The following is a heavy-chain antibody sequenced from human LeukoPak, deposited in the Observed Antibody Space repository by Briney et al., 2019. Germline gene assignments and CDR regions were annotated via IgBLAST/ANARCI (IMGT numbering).Heavy chain of an antibody. D-gene: IGHD3-22*01. V-gene: IGHV3-74*01. J-gene: IGHJ4*02. CDR3: AKEAPKNYDSSGYYFGPY. CDR2: INSDGSST. CDR1: GFTFSDYW. Sequence: SGGSLRLSCAASGFTFSDYWMHWVRQAPAKGLVWVSHINSDGSSTSYADSVKGRFTISRDNAKNTLYLQMNSLRAEDTAVYYCAKEAPKNYDSSGYYFGPYWGQGTLVTVSS.